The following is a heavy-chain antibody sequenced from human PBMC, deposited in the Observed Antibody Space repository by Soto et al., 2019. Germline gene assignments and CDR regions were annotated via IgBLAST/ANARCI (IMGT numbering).Heavy chain of an antibody. CDR3: AKDEYYYSRSGYYIFDS. D-gene: IGHD3-22*01. CDR1: GFTFSAYG. Sequence: QAQLVESGGGVVQPGASLRLSCEVSGFTFSAYGMHWVRQAPGKGLEWVAAISHDGTNKNYGDSVKGRFTISRDNSKKXPYLQMNSLRPEDTALYYCAKDEYYYSRSGYYIFDSWGQGTLVTVSS. V-gene: IGHV3-30*18. CDR2: ISHDGTNK. J-gene: IGHJ4*02.